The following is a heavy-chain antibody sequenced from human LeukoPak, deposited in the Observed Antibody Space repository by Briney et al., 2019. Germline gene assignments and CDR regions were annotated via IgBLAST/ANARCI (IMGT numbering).Heavy chain of an antibody. CDR2: IYYSGST. V-gene: IGHV4-59*08. Sequence: SETLSLTCTVSGGSISSYYWSWIRQPPGKGLEWIGYIYYSGSTNYNPSLKSRVTISVDTSKNQFSLKLSSVTAADTAVYYCARHRVGYCSGGSCWNWFDPWGQGTLVTVSS. CDR3: ARHRVGYCSGGSCWNWFDP. D-gene: IGHD2-15*01. CDR1: GGSISSYY. J-gene: IGHJ5*02.